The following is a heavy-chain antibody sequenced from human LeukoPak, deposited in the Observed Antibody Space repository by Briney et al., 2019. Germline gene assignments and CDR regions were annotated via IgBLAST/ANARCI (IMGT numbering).Heavy chain of an antibody. J-gene: IGHJ4*02. CDR3: AKDTMIVVVAPFDY. Sequence: SETLSLTCTVSGGSISSHYWSWIRQPPGKGLEWIGYIYYSGSTNYNPSLKSRVTISVDTSKNQFSLKLSSVTAADTAVYYCAKDTMIVVVAPFDYWGQGTLVTVSS. CDR2: IYYSGST. V-gene: IGHV4-59*11. CDR1: GGSISSHY. D-gene: IGHD3-22*01.